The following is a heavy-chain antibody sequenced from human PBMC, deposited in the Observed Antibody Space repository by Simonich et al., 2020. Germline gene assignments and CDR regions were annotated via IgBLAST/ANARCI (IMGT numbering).Heavy chain of an antibody. V-gene: IGHV3-21*01. J-gene: IGHJ4*02. D-gene: IGHD6-13*01. CDR3: ARDAAGDY. CDR1: GFTFSSYS. Sequence: EVQLVESGGGLVKPGGSLRLSCAASGFTFSSYSMNWVPQAPEKGLEWVSSINSSSSYIYYADSVKGRVTISRDNAKNSLYLQMNSLRAEDTAVYYCARDAAGDYWGQGTLVTVSS. CDR2: INSSSSYI.